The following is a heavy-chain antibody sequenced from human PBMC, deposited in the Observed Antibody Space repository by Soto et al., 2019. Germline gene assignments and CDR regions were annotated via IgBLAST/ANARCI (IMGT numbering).Heavy chain of an antibody. CDR1: GYTLTTYG. CDR3: ATGGYICGARLDY. Sequence: QVHVVQSGAEVKKPGAPVKVSCKASGYTLTTYGFTWVRQAPGQGLEWMGWISAYNGNTNYAQRFQGRVTMTINTSTSTAYMERRRLRSDDTDVYYCATGGYICGARLDYWGQGTLVTVSS. CDR2: ISAYNGNT. V-gene: IGHV1-18*01. D-gene: IGHD5-18*01. J-gene: IGHJ4*02.